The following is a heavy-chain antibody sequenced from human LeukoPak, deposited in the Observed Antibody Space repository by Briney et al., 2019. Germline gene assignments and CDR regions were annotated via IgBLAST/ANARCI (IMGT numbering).Heavy chain of an antibody. Sequence: ASVKVTCKASGYTSTSYGISWVRQAPGQGLEWMGWISAYNGNTNYAQKLQGRVTMTTDTSTSTAYMELRSLRSDDTAVYYCARAPTGDYGGNFDYWGQGTLVTVSS. J-gene: IGHJ4*02. CDR1: GYTSTSYG. CDR2: ISAYNGNT. V-gene: IGHV1-18*01. D-gene: IGHD4-23*01. CDR3: ARAPTGDYGGNFDY.